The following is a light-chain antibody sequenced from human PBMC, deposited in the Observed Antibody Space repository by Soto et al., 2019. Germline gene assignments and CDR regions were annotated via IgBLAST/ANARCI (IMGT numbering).Light chain of an antibody. J-gene: IGLJ1*01. CDR1: SSDVGGYNY. V-gene: IGLV2-14*01. CDR3: SSYTSSSTLV. Sequence: QSVLTQPASVSGSPGQSITISCTGTSSDVGGYNYVSWYQQHPGKAPKLMIYEVSNRPSGVSNRFSGSKSGNTACLTISGLQAEDEADYCCSSYTSSSTLVFGTGTKATLL. CDR2: EVS.